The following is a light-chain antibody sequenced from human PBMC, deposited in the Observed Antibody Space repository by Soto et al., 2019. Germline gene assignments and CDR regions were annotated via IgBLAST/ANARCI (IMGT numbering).Light chain of an antibody. Sequence: EIVLTQSPGTLSLSPGERATLSRRASQSVSNNYLAWYQQKAGQAPRLLIHGASTRATGIPGRFSGSGSGTEFTLIISSLQSEDFAVYYCQQYNEWPETFGHGTKVDIK. CDR1: QSVSNN. CDR2: GAS. J-gene: IGKJ1*01. CDR3: QQYNEWPET. V-gene: IGKV3-15*01.